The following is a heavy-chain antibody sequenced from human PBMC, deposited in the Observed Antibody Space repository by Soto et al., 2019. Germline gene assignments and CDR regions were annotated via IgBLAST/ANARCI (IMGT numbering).Heavy chain of an antibody. CDR2: MNPGSGDT. Sequence: ASVRVSCKASGYSFTNNDVSWVRQATGQGLEWMGWMNPGSGDTGYAQKFQGRVTMTRDISIATAYMELSSLRSDDTAIYYCARMETFGSLNWFDPWGQGTLVTVSS. CDR3: ARMETFGSLNWFDP. V-gene: IGHV1-8*01. CDR1: GYSFTNND. J-gene: IGHJ5*02. D-gene: IGHD3-16*01.